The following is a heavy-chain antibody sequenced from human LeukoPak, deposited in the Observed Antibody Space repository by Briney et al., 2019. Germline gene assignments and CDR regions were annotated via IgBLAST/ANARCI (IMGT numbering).Heavy chain of an antibody. J-gene: IGHJ6*03. CDR3: ARASLTTGGTEVYYYYYMDV. CDR1: GGTFSSYA. Sequence: SVKVSCKASGGTFSSYAISWVRQAPGQGLEWMGGIIPIFGTANYAQKFQGRVTITTDESTSTAYMELSSLRSEDTAVYYCARASLTTGGTEVYYYYYMDVWGKGTTVTVSS. CDR2: IIPIFGTA. D-gene: IGHD1-14*01. V-gene: IGHV1-69*05.